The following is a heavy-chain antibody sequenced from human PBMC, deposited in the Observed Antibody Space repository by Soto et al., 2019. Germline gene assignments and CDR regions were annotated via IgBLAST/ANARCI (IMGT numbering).Heavy chain of an antibody. V-gene: IGHV3-66*01. CDR2: IYSGGST. CDR1: GFTVSSNY. D-gene: IGHD3-22*01. Sequence: GGSLRLSCAASGFTVSSNYMSGVRQAPGKGLEWVSVIYSGGSTYYADSVKGRFPISRDNSKNTLYLQMNSLRAEDTAVYYCARDKRRRYYDSSGYPGDAFDIWGQGTMVTVSS. J-gene: IGHJ3*02. CDR3: ARDKRRRYYDSSGYPGDAFDI.